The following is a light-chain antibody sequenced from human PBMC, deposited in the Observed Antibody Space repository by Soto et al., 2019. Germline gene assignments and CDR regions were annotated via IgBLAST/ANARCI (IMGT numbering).Light chain of an antibody. CDR3: QQYNNWPIT. CDR2: DAS. V-gene: IGKV3-15*01. Sequence: ETVMTQSPATLSVSPGERASLSCRASQSISTNLAWYQQKPGQAPRLLIYDASTRATGIPARFSGSGSGTEFTLTISSLQSEDFAVYYCQQYNNWPITFGQGTRLEI. CDR1: QSISTN. J-gene: IGKJ5*01.